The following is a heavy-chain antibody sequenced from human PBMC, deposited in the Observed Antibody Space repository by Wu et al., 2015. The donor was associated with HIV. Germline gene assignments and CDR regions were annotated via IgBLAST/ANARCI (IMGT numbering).Heavy chain of an antibody. CDR3: ARDNPAHGMGSFGFDY. J-gene: IGHJ4*02. CDR2: ISACNGNT. D-gene: IGHD1-14*01. V-gene: IGHV1-18*01. CDR1: GYTFTSYG. Sequence: QVQLVQSGAEVKKPGASVKVSCKASGYTFTSYGISWVRQAPGQGLEWMGWISACNGNTNYAQKLQGRVTMTTDTSTSTAYMELRSLRSDDTAVYYCARDNPAHGMGSFGFDYWGQGTLVTVSS.